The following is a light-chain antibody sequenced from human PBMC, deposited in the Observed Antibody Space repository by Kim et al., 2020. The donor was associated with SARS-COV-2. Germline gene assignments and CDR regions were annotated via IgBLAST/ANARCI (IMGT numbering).Light chain of an antibody. CDR1: RSGFYSSNNKNY. CDR2: WAS. V-gene: IGKV4-1*01. J-gene: IGKJ4*01. Sequence: ATINCKSSRSGFYSSNNKNYLAWYQHKPGQPPTLLIDWASTRESGVPDRFSGSGSGTDFTLTISSLQADDVAVYYCQQYFSSPLTFGGGTKVDIK. CDR3: QQYFSSPLT.